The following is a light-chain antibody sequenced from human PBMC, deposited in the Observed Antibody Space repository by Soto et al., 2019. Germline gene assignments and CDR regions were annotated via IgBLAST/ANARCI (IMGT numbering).Light chain of an antibody. CDR3: QQYYDWPIT. J-gene: IGKJ5*01. Sequence: DIQMTQSPSTLSASVGDRVTITCRASQSISSWLAWYQQKLGRAPRLLIYDASSLESGVPSRFSGSGSGTEFTLTISSMQPDDFAVYYCQQYYDWPITFGQGTRLEIK. CDR1: QSISSW. V-gene: IGKV1-5*01. CDR2: DAS.